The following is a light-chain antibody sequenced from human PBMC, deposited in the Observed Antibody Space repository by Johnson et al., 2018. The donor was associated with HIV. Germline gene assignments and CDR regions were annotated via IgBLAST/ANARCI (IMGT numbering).Light chain of an antibody. J-gene: IGLJ1*01. Sequence: QSMLTQPPSVSAAPGQTVTISCSGSSSNIGRHYVSWYQQLPGTAPKLLIYDNDSRPSGIPDRFSGSKSGTSATLGITGVQTGDEADYYCGTWDNSLSNGGVFGTGTKVTVL. CDR1: SSNIGRHY. CDR2: DND. CDR3: GTWDNSLSNGGV. V-gene: IGLV1-51*01.